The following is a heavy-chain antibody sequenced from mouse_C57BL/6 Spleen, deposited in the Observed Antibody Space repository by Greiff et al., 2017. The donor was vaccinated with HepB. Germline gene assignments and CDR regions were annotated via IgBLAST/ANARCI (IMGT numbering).Heavy chain of an antibody. D-gene: IGHD2-4*01. CDR2: ISYDGSN. CDR3: ARDDYDEYFDV. Sequence: DVKLQESGPGLVKPSQSLSLTCSVTGYSITSGYYWNWIRQFPGNKLEWMGYISYDGSNNYNPSLKNRISITRDTSKNQFFLKLNSVTTEDTATYYCARDDYDEYFDVWGTGTTVTVSS. CDR1: GYSITSGYY. J-gene: IGHJ1*03. V-gene: IGHV3-6*01.